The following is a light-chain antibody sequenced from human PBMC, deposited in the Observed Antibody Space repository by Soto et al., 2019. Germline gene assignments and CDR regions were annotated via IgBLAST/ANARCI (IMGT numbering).Light chain of an antibody. CDR3: SSYTSSNTPVV. CDR1: SSDVGGYNY. V-gene: IGLV2-14*01. CDR2: EVS. Sequence: QSALTQPASVSGSPGQSITISCTGTSSDVGGYNYVSWYQQHPGKAPKLMIYEVSNRPSGVSNRFSGSKSGNTASLTISGLQAEDEGDYYCSSYTSSNTPVVFGGGTKVTVL. J-gene: IGLJ2*01.